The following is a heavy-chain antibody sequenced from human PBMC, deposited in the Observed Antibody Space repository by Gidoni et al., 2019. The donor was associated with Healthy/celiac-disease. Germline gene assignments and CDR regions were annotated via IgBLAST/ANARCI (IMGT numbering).Heavy chain of an antibody. CDR1: GGSFSGYY. CDR3: ARGEGQTYYYYGMDV. V-gene: IGHV4-34*01. Sequence: QVQLQKWGAGLLKPSETLSLTCAVYGGSFSGYYWSLIRQPPGTGLEWIGEINHSGSSNYNSALKSRVTISGDTSKNHFSMKLSSVTAADTAVYYCARGEGQTYYYYGMDVWGQGTTVTVSS. J-gene: IGHJ6*02. CDR2: INHSGSS.